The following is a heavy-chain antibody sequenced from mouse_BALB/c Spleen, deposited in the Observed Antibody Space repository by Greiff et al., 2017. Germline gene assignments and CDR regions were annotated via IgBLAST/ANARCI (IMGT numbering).Heavy chain of an antibody. V-gene: IGHV1-54*01. J-gene: IGHJ1*01. CDR3: ARRCGSSSWYFDV. CDR2: INPGSGGT. Sequence: VKLQESGAELVRPGTSVKVSCKASGYAFTNYLIEWVKQRPGQGLEWIGVINPGSGGTNYNEKFKGKATLTADKSSSTAYMQLSSLTSDDSAVYFCARRCGSSSWYFDVWGAGTTVTVSS. CDR1: GYAFTNYL. D-gene: IGHD1-1*01.